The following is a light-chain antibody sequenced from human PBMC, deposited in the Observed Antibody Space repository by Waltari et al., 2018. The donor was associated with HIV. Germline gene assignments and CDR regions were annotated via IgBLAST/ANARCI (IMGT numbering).Light chain of an antibody. CDR1: SPNSGSNA. CDR3: ASWDDSLQAVV. CDR2: GND. J-gene: IGLJ2*01. V-gene: IGLV1-44*01. Sequence: SVLTQPPSAFGSPGQRLTISCSGSSPNSGSNAVIWYQHFPGTAPTLLIFGNDQRPSGVPARISGSKSGTSASLAISGLRSEDEGEYYCASWDDSLQAVVFGGGTKVTV.